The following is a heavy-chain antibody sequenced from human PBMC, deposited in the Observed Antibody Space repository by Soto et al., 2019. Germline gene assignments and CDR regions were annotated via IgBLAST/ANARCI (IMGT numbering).Heavy chain of an antibody. V-gene: IGHV3-7*03. CDR1: GFTFSSYW. CDR3: ARVPIEYSSSLYAFDI. CDR2: IKQDGSEK. J-gene: IGHJ3*02. Sequence: GGSLRLSCAASGFTFSSYWMSWVRQAPGKGLEWVANIKQDGSEKYYVDSVKGRFTISRDNAKNSLYLQMNSLRAEDPAVYYCARVPIEYSSSLYAFDIWGQGTMVTVSS. D-gene: IGHD6-6*01.